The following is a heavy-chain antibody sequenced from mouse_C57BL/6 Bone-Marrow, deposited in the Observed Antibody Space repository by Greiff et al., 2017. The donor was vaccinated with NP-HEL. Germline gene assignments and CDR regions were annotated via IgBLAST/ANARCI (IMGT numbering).Heavy chain of an antibody. Sequence: VQLKESGAELVKPGASVKLSCTASGFNIKDYYMHWVKQRTEQGLEWIGRIDPEDGETKYAPKFQGKATITADTASNTAYRQLSSLTSEDTAGYYCARSGRWLLGWYVDVWGTGTTVTVSS. CDR3: ARSGRWLLGWYVDV. CDR2: IDPEDGET. J-gene: IGHJ1*03. CDR1: GFNIKDYY. V-gene: IGHV14-2*01. D-gene: IGHD2-3*01.